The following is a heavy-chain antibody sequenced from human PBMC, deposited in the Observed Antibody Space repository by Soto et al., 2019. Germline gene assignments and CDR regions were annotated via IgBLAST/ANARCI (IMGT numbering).Heavy chain of an antibody. Sequence: PGESLKISCKGSGYSFTSYWIGWVRQMPGKGLEWMGRIDPSDSYTNYSPSFQGHVTISADKSISTAYLQWSSLKASDTAMYYCARVYSSSWYLYYGMDVWGQVNTVTVSS. D-gene: IGHD6-13*01. CDR1: GYSFTSYW. V-gene: IGHV5-10-1*01. CDR3: ARVYSSSWYLYYGMDV. CDR2: IDPSDSYT. J-gene: IGHJ6*02.